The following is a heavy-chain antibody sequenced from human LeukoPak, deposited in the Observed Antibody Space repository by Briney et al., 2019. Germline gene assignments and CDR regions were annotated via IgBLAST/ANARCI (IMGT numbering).Heavy chain of an antibody. CDR2: IYVDGIEK. Sequence: PGGSLRLSCAASGFTFGTSWMSWVRQAPGKGLEWLANIYVDGIEKYYVDPVKGRFTISRDNAKNSLYLQMDGLRVEDTAVYYCARTVVEVRAASDVFDIWGQGTMVTVSS. J-gene: IGHJ3*02. CDR3: ARTVVEVRAASDVFDI. D-gene: IGHD2-2*01. V-gene: IGHV3-7*01. CDR1: GFTFGTSW.